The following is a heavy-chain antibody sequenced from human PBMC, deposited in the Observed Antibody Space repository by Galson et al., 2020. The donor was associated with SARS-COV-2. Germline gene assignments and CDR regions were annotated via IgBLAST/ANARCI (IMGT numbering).Heavy chain of an antibody. CDR3: ARERIAVTTIDYYGMDV. CDR2: IYYTRST. D-gene: IGHD4-17*01. CDR1: GGSTSSSNHS. J-gene: IGHJ6*02. Sequence: SETLSLTSTVSGGSTSSSNHSCDWLRPPPRKGLDWIGSIYYTRSTYYNPSLKSRVTISVDTSKNQFSLQLSSVTAADTAVYYCARERIAVTTIDYYGMDVWGQGTTVTVSS. V-gene: IGHV4-39*07.